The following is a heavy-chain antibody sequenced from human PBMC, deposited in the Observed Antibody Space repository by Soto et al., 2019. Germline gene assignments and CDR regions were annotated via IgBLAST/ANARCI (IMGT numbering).Heavy chain of an antibody. J-gene: IGHJ4*02. D-gene: IGHD3-3*01. Sequence: QVQLVQSGAEVKKPGSSVKVSCKASGCTFSSYAISWVRQAPGQGLEWMGGIIPIFGTANYAQKFQGRVTITADKSTSTAYMELSSLRSEDTAVYYCARTIFGVTMPYYFDYWGQGTLVTVSS. CDR2: IIPIFGTA. CDR3: ARTIFGVTMPYYFDY. CDR1: GCTFSSYA. V-gene: IGHV1-69*06.